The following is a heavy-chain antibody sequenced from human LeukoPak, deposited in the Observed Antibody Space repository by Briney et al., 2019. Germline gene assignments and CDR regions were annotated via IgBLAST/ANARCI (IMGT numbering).Heavy chain of an antibody. CDR1: GFTFSSYA. Sequence: GGSLRLSCAAPGFTFSSYAMSWVRQAPGKGLEWVSAISGSGGSTYYADSVKGRFTISRDNSKNTLSLQMDSLRAEDTAVYYCAKGHLQGSSCGQGTLVTVSS. J-gene: IGHJ4*02. CDR3: AKGHLQGSS. V-gene: IGHV3-23*01. CDR2: ISGSGGST. D-gene: IGHD6-13*01.